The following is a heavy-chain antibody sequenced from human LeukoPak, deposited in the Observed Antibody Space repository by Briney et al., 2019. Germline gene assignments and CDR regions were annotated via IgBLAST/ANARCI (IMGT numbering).Heavy chain of an antibody. Sequence: PSETLSLTCTVSGGSISSYYWSWIRQPAGKGLEWIGRIYTSGSTNYNSSLKSRVTMSVDTSKNQFSLKLSSVTAADTAVYYCARERGDDGDNDWFDPWGQGTLVTVSS. V-gene: IGHV4-4*07. CDR2: IYTSGST. J-gene: IGHJ5*02. CDR1: GGSISSYY. D-gene: IGHD4-17*01. CDR3: ARERGDDGDNDWFDP.